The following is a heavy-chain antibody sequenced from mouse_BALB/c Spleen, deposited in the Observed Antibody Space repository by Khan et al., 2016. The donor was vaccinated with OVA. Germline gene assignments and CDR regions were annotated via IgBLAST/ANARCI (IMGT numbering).Heavy chain of an antibody. CDR3: TRTPGYYGSIYFDQ. V-gene: IGHV5-9-3*01. CDR2: IRSGGSFT. CDR1: GFTFSDYG. Sequence: EVELVESGGDLVKPGGSPKLSCAASGFTFSDYGMSWVRQTPEKRLEWVATIRSGGSFTYYLDSVKGRYTISRDSHKNTLYLQMSSLRSEDTAMYYCTRTPGYYGSIYFDQWGQGTSLTVSS. D-gene: IGHD1-1*01. J-gene: IGHJ2*03.